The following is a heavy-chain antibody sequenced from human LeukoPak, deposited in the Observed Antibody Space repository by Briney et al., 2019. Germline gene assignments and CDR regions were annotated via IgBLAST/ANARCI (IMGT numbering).Heavy chain of an antibody. CDR2: ISSSGSTI. Sequence: PGGSLRLSCAASGFTFSDYYMSWIRQAPGKGLEWVSYISSSGSTIYYADSVKGRFTISRDNAKNSLYLQMNSLRAEDTAVYYCARDRGAARLLWFDPWGQGTLVTVSS. CDR1: GFTFSDYY. J-gene: IGHJ5*02. CDR3: ARDRGAARLLWFDP. V-gene: IGHV3-11*01. D-gene: IGHD6-6*01.